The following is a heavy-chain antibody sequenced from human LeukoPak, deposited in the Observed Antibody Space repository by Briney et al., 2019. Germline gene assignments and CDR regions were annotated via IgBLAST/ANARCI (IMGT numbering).Heavy chain of an antibody. Sequence: SVKVSCKASGGTFSSYAISWVRQAPGQGLEWMGGIIPIFGTANYAQTFQGRVTITTDESTSTAYMELSSLRSEDTAVYYCARVVVVRPLGNYYYYMDVWGKGTTVTVSS. V-gene: IGHV1-69*05. CDR1: GGTFSSYA. D-gene: IGHD2-2*01. CDR3: ARVVVVRPLGNYYYYMDV. CDR2: IIPIFGTA. J-gene: IGHJ6*03.